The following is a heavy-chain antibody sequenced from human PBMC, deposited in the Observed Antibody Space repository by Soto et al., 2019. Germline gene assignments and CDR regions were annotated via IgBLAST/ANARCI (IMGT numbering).Heavy chain of an antibody. Sequence: GGSLRLSCGASGFTFRTYWLSWVRQVPGKGLEWVANINQDGSEKNYVDSVKGRFTISRDNAKNSLHLQMSSLRAEDTALYYCARDGSTSWYSYDYHGMDXWGQGTTVTVSS. CDR3: ARDGSTSWYSYDYHGMDX. J-gene: IGHJ6*02. D-gene: IGHD5-18*01. CDR1: GFTFRTYW. V-gene: IGHV3-7*05. CDR2: INQDGSEK.